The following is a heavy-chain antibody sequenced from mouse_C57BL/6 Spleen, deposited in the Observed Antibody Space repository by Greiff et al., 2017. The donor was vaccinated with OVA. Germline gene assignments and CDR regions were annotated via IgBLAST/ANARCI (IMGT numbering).Heavy chain of an antibody. D-gene: IGHD2-4*01. CDR1: GYTFTDYY. V-gene: IGHV1-26*01. J-gene: IGHJ4*01. CDR2: INPNNGGT. CDR3: ARGGDYDVSYAMDY. Sequence: EVKLQQSGPELVKPGASVKISCKASGYTFTDYYMNWVKQSHGKSLEWIGDINPNNGGTSYNQKFKGKATLTVDKSSSTAYMELRSLTSEDSAVYYCARGGDYDVSYAMDYWGQGTSVTVSS.